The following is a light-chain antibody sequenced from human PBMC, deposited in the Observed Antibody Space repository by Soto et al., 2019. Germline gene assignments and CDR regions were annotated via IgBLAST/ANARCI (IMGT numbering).Light chain of an antibody. Sequence: QSALTQPASVSGSPGQSITISCTVSSTDVGGYNYVSWYQQHPGKAPKVMIYEVSNRPSGVSNRFSGSKSGNTASLTISGLQAEDEADYYFSSYTSSSTYVFGTGTKVTVL. CDR2: EVS. CDR1: STDVGGYNY. V-gene: IGLV2-14*01. J-gene: IGLJ1*01. CDR3: SSYTSSSTYV.